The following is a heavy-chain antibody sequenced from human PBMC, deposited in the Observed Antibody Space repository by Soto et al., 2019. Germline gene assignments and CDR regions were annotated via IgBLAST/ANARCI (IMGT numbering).Heavy chain of an antibody. J-gene: IGHJ4*02. CDR2: ISGSGGST. V-gene: IGHV3-23*01. D-gene: IGHD4-17*01. Sequence: GGSLRLSCAASGFTFSSYAMSWVRQAPGKGLEWVSAISGSGGSTYYADSVKGRFTISRDNSKNTLYLQMNSLRAEDTAVYYCAKFYGDYVAVEYDYWGQGTLVTVSS. CDR3: AKFYGDYVAVEYDY. CDR1: GFTFSSYA.